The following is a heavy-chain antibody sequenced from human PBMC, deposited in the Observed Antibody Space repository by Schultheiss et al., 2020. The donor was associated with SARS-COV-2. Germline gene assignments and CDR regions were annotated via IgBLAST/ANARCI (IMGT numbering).Heavy chain of an antibody. Sequence: GESLKISCAASGFTFSAHNMNWVRQAPGKGLEWVSSIGSRSTFTFYADSVKGRFTISRDNAKNSLYLQMNSLRVEDTAVYYCARYKGEYLDYWGQGTQVTVSS. J-gene: IGHJ4*02. CDR2: IGSRSTFT. CDR1: GFTFSAHN. D-gene: IGHD2/OR15-2a*01. V-gene: IGHV3-21*01. CDR3: ARYKGEYLDY.